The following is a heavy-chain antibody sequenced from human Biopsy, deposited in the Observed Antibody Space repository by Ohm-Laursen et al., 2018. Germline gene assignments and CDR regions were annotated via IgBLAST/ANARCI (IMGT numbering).Heavy chain of an antibody. D-gene: IGHD3-22*01. V-gene: IGHV3-23*01. CDR2: INNDGGRT. J-gene: IGHJ4*02. CDR3: AKVADYYNDSGFDDY. CDR1: GFTFHTYA. Sequence: LSLTCAASGFTFHTYAMNWVRQAPGKGLEWVSGINNDGGRTDYADSVKGRFTISRDNSKNTLYLQMNSLRAEDTAIYYCAKVADYYNDSGFDDYWGQGTLVTVSS.